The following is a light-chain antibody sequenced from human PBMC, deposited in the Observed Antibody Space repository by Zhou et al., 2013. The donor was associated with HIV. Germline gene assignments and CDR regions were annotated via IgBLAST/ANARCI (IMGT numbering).Light chain of an antibody. CDR2: SAS. CDR3: MQAQQAPRT. CDR1: HDIKNY. Sequence: DIQMIQSPSTLSASVGDRVTISCRASHDIKNYLAWYQQSPGAVPKLLIYSASNLASGVPSRFSGSGSGTDFTLKISRVEAEDVGVYYCMQAQQAPRTFGQGTKLEIK. J-gene: IGKJ2*02. V-gene: IGKV1-27*01.